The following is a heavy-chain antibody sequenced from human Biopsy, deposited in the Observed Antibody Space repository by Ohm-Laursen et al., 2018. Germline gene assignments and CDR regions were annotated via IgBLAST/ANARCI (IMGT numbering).Heavy chain of an antibody. J-gene: IGHJ4*02. Sequence: GTLSLTCVVFGRTFSDYRWTWIRQPPGKGLEGIGQINQSGSTNYNPSLKSRVTISADASKYEFSLRLTSVTAADTAVYFCGNEVYGRDYWGLGARVTVSS. D-gene: IGHD4-17*01. CDR1: GRTFSDYR. CDR3: GNEVYGRDY. V-gene: IGHV4-34*08. CDR2: INQSGST.